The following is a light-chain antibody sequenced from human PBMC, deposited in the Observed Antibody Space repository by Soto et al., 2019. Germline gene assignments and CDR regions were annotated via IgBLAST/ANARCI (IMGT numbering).Light chain of an antibody. CDR3: QQYGSSHTS. CDR1: QSVSSNN. CDR2: GAS. V-gene: IGKV3-20*01. J-gene: IGKJ3*01. Sequence: EIVLTQSPGTLSLSPGERASLSCRASQSVSSNNLAWYQHKPGQAPRLLIYGASRRATGIPDRFSGSGSGTDFTLTIDRLEAEDFAVYFCQQYGSSHTSFGPATKVDI.